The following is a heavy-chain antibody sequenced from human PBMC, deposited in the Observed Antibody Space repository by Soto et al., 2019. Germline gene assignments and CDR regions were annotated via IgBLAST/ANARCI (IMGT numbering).Heavy chain of an antibody. V-gene: IGHV1-24*01. Sequence: ASVTVSCKVSGYTLTELSMHWVRQAPGKGLEWMGGFDPEDGETIYAQKFQGRVTMTEDTSTDTAYMELSSLRSEDTAVYYCATSDSIFDGPIYWGQGTLVTVSS. CDR1: GYTLTELS. D-gene: IGHD3-3*01. CDR3: ATSDSIFDGPIY. J-gene: IGHJ4*02. CDR2: FDPEDGET.